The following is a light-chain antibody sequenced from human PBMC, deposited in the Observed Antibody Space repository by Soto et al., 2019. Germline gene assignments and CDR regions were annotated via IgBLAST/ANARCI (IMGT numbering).Light chain of an antibody. CDR2: DAS. CDR1: HDVSRN. V-gene: IGKV1-33*01. Sequence: DIQMTQSPSSLSASVGDRVTIACQSSHDVSRNLNWLQQKPGEAPKLLIYDASNLERGVPSSFSGSGSGTNFTLSSSSLQPEDVETYYGQLYSSMVSFGGGTAMEIK. J-gene: IGKJ4*01. CDR3: QLYSSMVS.